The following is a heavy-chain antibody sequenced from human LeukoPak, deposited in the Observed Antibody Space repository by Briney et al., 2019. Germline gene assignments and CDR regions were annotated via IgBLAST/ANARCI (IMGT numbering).Heavy chain of an antibody. CDR3: TRDLNTSPYSGSWYVDYYYYYMDV. D-gene: IGHD6-13*01. Sequence: PGGSLRLSCTASGFTFGDYAMSWVRQAPGKGLEWVGFIRSKAYGGTTEYAASVKGRFTISRDDSKSIAYLQMNSLKTEDTAVYYCTRDLNTSPYSGSWYVDYYYYYMDVWGKGTTVTISS. CDR1: GFTFGDYA. J-gene: IGHJ6*03. V-gene: IGHV3-49*04. CDR2: IRSKAYGGTT.